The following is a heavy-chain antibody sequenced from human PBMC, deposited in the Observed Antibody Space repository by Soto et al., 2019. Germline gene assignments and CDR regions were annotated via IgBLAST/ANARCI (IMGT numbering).Heavy chain of an antibody. CDR3: ARTYYFDSSTYFHCYFDL. D-gene: IGHD3-22*01. J-gene: IGHJ2*01. Sequence: KPSETLSLTCTVSGGSIRSSSYYWGWIRQPPGKGLEWIGSIYYGGGTYYNPSLKSRVTISIDTSENQFSLKLSSVTAADTAVYYCARTYYFDSSTYFHCYFDLWGRGTLVTVSS. CDR1: GGSIRSSSYY. CDR2: IYYGGGT. V-gene: IGHV4-39*01.